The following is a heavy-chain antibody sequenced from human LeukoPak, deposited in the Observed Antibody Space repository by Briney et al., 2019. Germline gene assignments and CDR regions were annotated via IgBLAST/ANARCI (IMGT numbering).Heavy chain of an antibody. D-gene: IGHD3-22*01. Sequence: SETLSLTCAVSGGSISSGGYSWSWIRQPPGKGLEWIGYIYHSGSTYYNPSLKSRVTISVDTSKNQFSLKLSSVTAADTAVYYCARSLGYLTQAAGYWGQGTLVTVSS. V-gene: IGHV4-30-2*01. CDR3: ARSLGYLTQAAGY. CDR2: IYHSGST. CDR1: GGSISSGGYS. J-gene: IGHJ4*02.